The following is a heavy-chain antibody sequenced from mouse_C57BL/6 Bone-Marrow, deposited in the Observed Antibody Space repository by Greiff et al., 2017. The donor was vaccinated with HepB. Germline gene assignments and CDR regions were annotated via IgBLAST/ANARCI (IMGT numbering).Heavy chain of an antibody. V-gene: IGHV1-64*01. CDR2: IHPNSGST. J-gene: IGHJ2*01. CDR3: ARRCDYDNFDY. D-gene: IGHD2-4*01. Sequence: QVHVKQPGAELVKPGASVKLSCKASGYTFTSYWMHWVKQRPGQGLEWIGMIHPNSGSTNYNEKFKSKATLTVDKSSSTAYMQLSSLTSEDSAVYYCARRCDYDNFDYWGQGTTLTVSS. CDR1: GYTFTSYW.